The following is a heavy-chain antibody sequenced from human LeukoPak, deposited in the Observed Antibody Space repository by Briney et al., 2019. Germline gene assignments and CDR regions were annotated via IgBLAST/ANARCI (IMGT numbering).Heavy chain of an antibody. D-gene: IGHD3-9*01. J-gene: IGHJ4*02. CDR1: GFTFDDYA. CDR3: APGPNFDWLLPTPDY. CDR2: ISWNSGSI. V-gene: IGHV3-9*01. Sequence: GGSLRLSCAASGFTFDDYAMHWVRHAPGKGLEWVSGISWNSGSIGYADSVKGRFTISRDNAKNSLYLQMNSLRAEDTALYYCAPGPNFDWLLPTPDYWGQGTLVTVSS.